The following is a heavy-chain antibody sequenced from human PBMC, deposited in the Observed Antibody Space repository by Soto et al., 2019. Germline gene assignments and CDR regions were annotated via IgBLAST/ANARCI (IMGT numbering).Heavy chain of an antibody. V-gene: IGHV4-4*02. CDR1: GTSISSTYW. CDR2: IHHTGGT. Sequence: QVQLRQSGPGLVKPSGTLSLTCFVSGTSISSTYWWTWVRQSPGKGLEWIGEIHHTGGTNYNPALKTRLPISVDTANNQFSLRLPSVTAADSAIYYCATLPPRVVVALAEFPSWGQGSLVTVSS. CDR3: ATLPPRVVVALAEFPS. D-gene: IGHD2-21*01. J-gene: IGHJ5*02.